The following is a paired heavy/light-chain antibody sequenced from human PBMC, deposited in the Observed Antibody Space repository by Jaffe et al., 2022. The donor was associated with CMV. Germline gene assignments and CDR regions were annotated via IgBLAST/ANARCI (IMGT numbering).Heavy chain of an antibody. J-gene: IGHJ6*02. CDR3: ARDSRVGGKYYGMDV. CDR2: IYHSGIT. V-gene: IGHV4-31*03. Sequence: QVQLQESGPGLVQPSQTLSLTCTVSGGSISGDYYYWSWIRQHPGKGLEWIGNIYHSGITHDNPSLKSRLTISIDTSKNQFSLQLSSVTVADTAVYYCARDSRVGGKYYGMDVWGQGTTVTVSS. D-gene: IGHD1-1*01. CDR1: GGSISGDYYY.
Light chain of an antibody. Sequence: DVQLTQSPSFLSASVGDRVTITCRASQGVNSYLVWYQQKPGKAPNPLIYDASTLQSGVPSRFSGSGSGREFTLTISSLQPEDFATYHCHQLNNYPWAFGQGTRVEIK. CDR1: QGVNSY. J-gene: IGKJ1*01. CDR2: DAS. V-gene: IGKV1-9*01. CDR3: HQLNNYPWA.